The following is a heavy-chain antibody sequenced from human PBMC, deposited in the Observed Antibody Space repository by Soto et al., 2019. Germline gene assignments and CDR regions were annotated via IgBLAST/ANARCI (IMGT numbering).Heavy chain of an antibody. V-gene: IGHV1-18*01. CDR3: ARGSDGSGSLFPYYYYGMDV. CDR2: ISAYNGNT. D-gene: IGHD3-10*01. J-gene: IGHJ6*02. CDR1: GYTFTSYG. Sequence: QVPLVQSGAEVKKPGASVKVSCKASGYTFTSYGISWVRQAPGQGLEWMGWISAYNGNTNYAQKLQGRVTMTTDTSTSTAYMELRSLRSDDTAVYYCARGSDGSGSLFPYYYYGMDVWGQGTTVTVSS.